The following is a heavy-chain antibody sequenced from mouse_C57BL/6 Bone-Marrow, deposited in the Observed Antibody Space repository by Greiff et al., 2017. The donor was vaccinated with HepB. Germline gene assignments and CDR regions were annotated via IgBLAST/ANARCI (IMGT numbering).Heavy chain of an antibody. Sequence: EVQVVESGEGLVKPGGSLKLSCAASGFTFSSYAMSWVRQTPEKRLEWVAYICSGGDYIYYADTVKGRFTISRDNARNTLYLQMSSLRSEYTATYYCIRARYYYGNSPFAYWGQGTLVTVSA. CDR2: ICSGGDYI. J-gene: IGHJ3*01. CDR1: GFTFSSYA. D-gene: IGHD1-1*01. CDR3: IRARYYYGNSPFAY. V-gene: IGHV5-9-1*02.